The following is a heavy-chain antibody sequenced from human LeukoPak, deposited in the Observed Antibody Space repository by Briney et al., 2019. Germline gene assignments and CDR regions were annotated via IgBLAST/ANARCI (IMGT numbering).Heavy chain of an antibody. V-gene: IGHV1-2*02. CDR3: ARGEELWFDY. J-gene: IGHJ4*02. CDR2: INPDTGGA. CDR1: VYTFTSNY. D-gene: IGHD5-18*01. Sequence: ASVRVSCKASVYTFTSNYIHWVRQAPGQGLEWVGLINPDTGGAKYAQKFQGRVTMTRDTSISTAYMELSRLTSDDTAVYFCARGEELWFDYWGQGTLVTVSS.